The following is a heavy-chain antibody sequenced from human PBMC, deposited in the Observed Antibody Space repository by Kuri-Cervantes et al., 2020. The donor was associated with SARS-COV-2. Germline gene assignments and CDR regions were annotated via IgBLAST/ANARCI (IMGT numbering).Heavy chain of an antibody. J-gene: IGHJ5*02. CDR1: GYTFTSYA. CDR3: ARDSPGYRPHDWWFDP. D-gene: IGHD3-16*02. CDR2: ISAYNGNT. Sequence: ASVKVSCKASGYTFTSYAMHWVRQAPGQGLEWMGWISAYNGNTNYAQKLQGRVTMTTDTSTSTAYMELRSLGSDDTAVYYCARDSPGYRPHDWWFDPWGQGTLVTVSS. V-gene: IGHV1-18*01.